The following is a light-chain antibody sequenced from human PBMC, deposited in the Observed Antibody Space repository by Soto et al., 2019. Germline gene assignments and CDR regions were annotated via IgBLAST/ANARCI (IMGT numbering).Light chain of an antibody. J-gene: IGKJ4*01. Sequence: DIVMTQSPDSLAVSLGERATINCKSSQSLLYNSNNKNYLAWYQQEPGQPPKLLIYWASTRESGVPDRFSGSGSGTDFTLTISNLQAEDVAVYYCHQYYSVPLTSGGGTKVEIK. CDR2: WAS. CDR1: QSLLYNSNNKNY. V-gene: IGKV4-1*01. CDR3: HQYYSVPLT.